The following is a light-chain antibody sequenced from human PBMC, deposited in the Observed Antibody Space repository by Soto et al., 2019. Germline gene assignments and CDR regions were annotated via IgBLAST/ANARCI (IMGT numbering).Light chain of an antibody. J-gene: IGLJ3*02. V-gene: IGLV2-8*01. CDR2: EVN. CDR1: SSDVGAYNY. Sequence: QSALTQPPSASGSPGQPVTISCTGTSSDVGAYNYVSWYQQHPGKAPKLMIYEVNKRPSGVPDRFSGSKSGNTASLTVSGLQAEDEADYYCTSRAGHTLLFCGGTKLTVL. CDR3: TSRAGHTLL.